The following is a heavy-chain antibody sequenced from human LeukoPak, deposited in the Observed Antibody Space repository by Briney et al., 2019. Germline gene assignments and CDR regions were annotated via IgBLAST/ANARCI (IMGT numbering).Heavy chain of an antibody. CDR2: ISSSASTV. CDR3: ARPHGDNGYYSPIDY. D-gene: IGHD3-22*01. J-gene: IGHJ4*02. CDR1: GFTFSSYE. V-gene: IGHV3-48*03. Sequence: GGSLRLSCAASGFTFSSYEMNWVRQAPGKGLEWVSYISSSASTVYYADSVKGRFTISRDNAKNSLYLQMNSLRAEDTAVYHCARPHGDNGYYSPIDYWGQGTLVTVSS.